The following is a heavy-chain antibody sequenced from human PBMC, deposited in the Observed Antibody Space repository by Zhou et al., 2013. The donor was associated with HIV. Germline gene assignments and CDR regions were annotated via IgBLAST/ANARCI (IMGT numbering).Heavy chain of an antibody. CDR3: ARVREYDFWSGIHGGACDI. CDR2: INPSGGST. V-gene: IGHV1-46*01. Sequence: QAQLVQSGAEVKKPGTSVKVSCKASGYTFARYYIHWVRQAPGPGLEWMGMINPSGGSTTYAQKFQDRVTMTRDTSTSTVYMELSSLRPDDTALYYCARVREYDFWSGIHGGACDIWGQGTKVTVSS. D-gene: IGHD3-3*01. J-gene: IGHJ3*01. CDR1: GYTFARYY.